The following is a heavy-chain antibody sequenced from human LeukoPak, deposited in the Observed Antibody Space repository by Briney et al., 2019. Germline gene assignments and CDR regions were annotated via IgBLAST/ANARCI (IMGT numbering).Heavy chain of an antibody. CDR2: INPNSGGT. V-gene: IGHV1-2*02. D-gene: IGHD1-26*01. J-gene: IGHJ4*02. CDR1: GYTLTELS. Sequence: GASVKVSCKVSGYTLTELSMHWVRQAPGQGLEWMGWINPNSGGTNYAQKFQGRVTMTRDTSISTAYMELSRLRSDDTAVYYCARDAVGAPIDYWGQGTLVTVSS. CDR3: ARDAVGAPIDY.